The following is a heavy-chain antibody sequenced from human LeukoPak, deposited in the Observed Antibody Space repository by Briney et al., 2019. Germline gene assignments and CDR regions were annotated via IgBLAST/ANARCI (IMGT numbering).Heavy chain of an antibody. Sequence: GGSLRLSCAASGFTFSSYSMNWVRQAPGKGLEWVSSISSSSSYIYYADSAKGRFTISRDNAKNSLYLQMDSLRAEDTAVYYCARAITNYGYIFDCWGQGTLVTVSS. CDR1: GFTFSSYS. CDR2: ISSSSSYI. CDR3: ARAITNYGYIFDC. D-gene: IGHD5-18*01. V-gene: IGHV3-21*01. J-gene: IGHJ4*02.